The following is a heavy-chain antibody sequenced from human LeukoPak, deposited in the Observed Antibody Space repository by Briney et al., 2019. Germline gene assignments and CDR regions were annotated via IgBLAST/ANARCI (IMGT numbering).Heavy chain of an antibody. Sequence: GESLKISCKASGYSFTTYWIGWVRQMPGKGLEWMGIIYPADSTAHYSPSFQGQVTISVDKSINTAYLQWSRLKASDTAMYYCARPSDSTIEDPFDYWGQGTLVTVSS. CDR1: GYSFTTYW. CDR2: IYPADSTA. V-gene: IGHV5-51*01. CDR3: ARPSDSTIEDPFDY. D-gene: IGHD5/OR15-5a*01. J-gene: IGHJ4*02.